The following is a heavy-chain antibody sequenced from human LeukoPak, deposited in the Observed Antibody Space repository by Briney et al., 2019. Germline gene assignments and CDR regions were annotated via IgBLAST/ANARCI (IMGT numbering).Heavy chain of an antibody. V-gene: IGHV3-23*01. J-gene: IGHJ3*02. CDR3: AKGGGWFGELVAFDI. D-gene: IGHD3-10*01. Sequence: GGSLRLSCAASGFTFSSYALSWVRQAPGKGVEGGSAISGGGGSTYYAHSVKGRFTISRDNSKNTLYLQMNSLRAEDTAVYYCAKGGGWFGELVAFDIWGQGTLVTVSS. CDR2: ISGGGGST. CDR1: GFTFSSYA.